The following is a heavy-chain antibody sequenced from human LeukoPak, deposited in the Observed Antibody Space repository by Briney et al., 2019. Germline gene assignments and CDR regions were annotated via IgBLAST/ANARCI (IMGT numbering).Heavy chain of an antibody. CDR1: GGTFSSYA. D-gene: IGHD6-13*01. CDR2: IIPILGIA. CDR3: ARSGSSSWVDWFDP. J-gene: IGHJ5*02. V-gene: IGHV1-69*04. Sequence: SVKVSCKASGGTFSSYAISWVRQAPGQGLEWMGRIIPILGIANYAQKFQGRVTITADKSTSTAYMELSSLRSEDTAVYYCARSGSSSWVDWFDPWGQGTLVTVSS.